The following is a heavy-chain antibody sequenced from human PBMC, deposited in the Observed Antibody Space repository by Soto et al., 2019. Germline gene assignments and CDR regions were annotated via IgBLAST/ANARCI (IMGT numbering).Heavy chain of an antibody. Sequence: SETLSLTCTVSGGSISSYYWSWIRQPPGKGLEWIGYIYYSGSTNYNPSLKSRVTISVDTSKNQFSLKLSSVTAADTAVYYCARVGPGHYYDSRGYYQILDYWGQGTLVTVS. CDR2: IYYSGST. CDR3: ARVGPGHYYDSRGYYQILDY. V-gene: IGHV4-59*01. CDR1: GGSISSYY. D-gene: IGHD3-22*01. J-gene: IGHJ4*02.